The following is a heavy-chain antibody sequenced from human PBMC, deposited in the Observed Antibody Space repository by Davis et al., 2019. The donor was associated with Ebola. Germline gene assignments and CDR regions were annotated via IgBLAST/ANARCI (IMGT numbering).Heavy chain of an antibody. Sequence: MPGGSLRLSCTVSGGSVSSGSYYWSWIRQPPGKGLEWIGYIYYSGSTNYNPSLKSRVTISVDTSKNQFSLKLSSVTAADTAVYYCASYGGGPFGYWGQGTLVTVSS. V-gene: IGHV4-61*01. CDR2: IYYSGST. J-gene: IGHJ4*02. CDR3: ASYGGGPFGY. CDR1: GGSVSSGSYY. D-gene: IGHD4-23*01.